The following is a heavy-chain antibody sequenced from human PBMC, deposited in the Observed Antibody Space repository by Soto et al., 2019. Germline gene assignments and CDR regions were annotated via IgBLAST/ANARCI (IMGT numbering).Heavy chain of an antibody. D-gene: IGHD3-10*01. J-gene: IGHJ6*03. V-gene: IGHV1-69*02. CDR3: ARGGSGSYYKNYYYYLDV. CDR1: GGTFSSYT. CDR2: LITILGIA. Sequence: QVQLVQSGAEVKKPGSSVKVSCKASGGTFSSYTISWVRQAPGQGLEWMGRLITILGIANYAQKFQGTVTITADKSTSTAYMELSSLRSEHTAVYYCARGGSGSYYKNYYYYLDVWGKGTTVTVSS.